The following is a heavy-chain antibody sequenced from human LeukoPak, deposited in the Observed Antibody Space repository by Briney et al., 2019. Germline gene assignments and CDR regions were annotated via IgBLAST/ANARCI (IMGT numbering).Heavy chain of an antibody. D-gene: IGHD3-3*01. CDR3: AREITDFSVYYYYMDV. Sequence: GSLRLCCAASGFTFSSYSMNWVRQAPGKGLEWVSSISSSSSYIYYADSVKGRFTISRDNAKNTLYLQMNSLRAEDTAVYYCAREITDFSVYYYYMDVWGKGTTVTVSS. CDR1: GFTFSSYS. V-gene: IGHV3-21*01. J-gene: IGHJ6*03. CDR2: ISSSSSYI.